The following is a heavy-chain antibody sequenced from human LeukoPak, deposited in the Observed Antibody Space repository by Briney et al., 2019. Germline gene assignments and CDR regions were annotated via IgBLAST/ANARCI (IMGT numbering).Heavy chain of an antibody. V-gene: IGHV6-1*01. D-gene: IGHD1-26*01. CDR2: TYSRSKWFN. Sequence: SRTLSLTCAISGDSVSSKSASWNWIRQSPSRGLEWLGRTYSRSKWFNDYAVSVKSRITINPDTSKNQFSLHLSFVTPDDTAVYYCARGTGSLDYWGQGTLVTVSS. J-gene: IGHJ4*02. CDR3: ARGTGSLDY. CDR1: GDSVSSKSAS.